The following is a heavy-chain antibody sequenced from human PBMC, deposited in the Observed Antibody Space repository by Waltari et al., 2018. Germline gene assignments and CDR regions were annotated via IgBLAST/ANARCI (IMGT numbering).Heavy chain of an antibody. CDR3: ARGQQQLGSFDY. J-gene: IGHJ4*02. CDR1: GFTFSSYA. Sequence: QVQLVESGGGVVQPGRSLRLSCAASGFTFSSYAMHWVRPAPGNGLEWVAVISYEGRHKYYTVAVKGRFTISRDNSKKTLDLQMNSLRAEDTAVYYCARGQQQLGSFDYWGQGTLVTVSS. D-gene: IGHD6-13*01. V-gene: IGHV3-30*04. CDR2: ISYEGRHK.